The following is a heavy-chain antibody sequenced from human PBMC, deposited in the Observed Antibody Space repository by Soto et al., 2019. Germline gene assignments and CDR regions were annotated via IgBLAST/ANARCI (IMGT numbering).Heavy chain of an antibody. CDR3: AREGCSSTSCYYYFDY. CDR1: GFTFSSYA. Sequence: GGSLRLSCAASGFTFSSYAMSWVRQAPGKGLEWVSAISGSGGSTYYADSVKGRFTISRDNSKNTLYLQMNSLRAEDTAVYYCAREGCSSTSCYYYFDYWGQGTLVTVSS. V-gene: IGHV3-23*01. J-gene: IGHJ4*02. CDR2: ISGSGGST. D-gene: IGHD2-2*01.